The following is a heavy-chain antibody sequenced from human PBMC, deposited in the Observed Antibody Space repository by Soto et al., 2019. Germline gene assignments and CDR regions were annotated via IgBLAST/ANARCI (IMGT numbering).Heavy chain of an antibody. V-gene: IGHV2-5*02. D-gene: IGHD5-12*01. CDR1: GFSLSTSGVG. Sequence: QITLKESGPTLVKPTQTLTLTCTFSGFSLSTSGVGVGWIRQPPGKALEWLTLIYWDDDKRYSPSLKNRLTIIKDPSKNQVVLTMTNRDPVDTATYCCAHRWAGRWIDYWGQGTLVTVSS. J-gene: IGHJ4*02. CDR2: IYWDDDK. CDR3: AHRWAGRWIDY.